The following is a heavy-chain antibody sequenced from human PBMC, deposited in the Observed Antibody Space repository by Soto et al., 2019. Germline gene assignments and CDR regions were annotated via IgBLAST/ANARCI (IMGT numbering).Heavy chain of an antibody. V-gene: IGHV1-69*13. CDR1: GGTFSSYA. CDR2: IIPIFGTA. CDR3: ARDPHYYGSFNWFDP. D-gene: IGHD3-10*01. Sequence: ASVKVSCKASGGTFSSYAISWVRQAPGQGLEWMGGIIPIFGTANYAQKFQGRVTITADESTSTAYMELSSLRSEDTAVYYCARDPHYYGSFNWFDPWGQGTLVTVSS. J-gene: IGHJ5*02.